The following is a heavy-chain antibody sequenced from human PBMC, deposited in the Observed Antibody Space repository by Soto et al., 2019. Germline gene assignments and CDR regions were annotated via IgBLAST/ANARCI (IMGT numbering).Heavy chain of an antibody. CDR1: GYIFTNHY. CDR2: INPSDGST. Sequence: QVQLVQSGAEVKKPGASGKVSCKASGYIFTNHYLHWVRQAPGQGLEWMGIINPSDGSTSYAQKFQGRVTMTRDTSTSTVDLELNSLRSEDTAVYYCARVGIGGMDVWGQGTTVTVSS. V-gene: IGHV1-46*01. J-gene: IGHJ6*02. CDR3: ARVGIGGMDV.